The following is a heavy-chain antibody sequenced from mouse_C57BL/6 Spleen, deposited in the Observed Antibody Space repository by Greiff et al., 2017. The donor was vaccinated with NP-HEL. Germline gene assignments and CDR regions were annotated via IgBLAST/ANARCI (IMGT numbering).Heavy chain of an antibody. CDR2: INPYNGGT. V-gene: IGHV1-19*01. CDR1: GYTFTDYY. CDR3: ARSGDDDYDVGFDY. Sequence: EVQLQESGPVLVKPGASVKMSCKASGYTFTDYYMNWVKQSHGKSLEWIGVINPYNGGTSYNQKFKGKATLTVDKSSSTAYMELNSLTSEDSAVYYCARSGDDDYDVGFDYWGQGTTLTVSS. J-gene: IGHJ2*01. D-gene: IGHD2-4*01.